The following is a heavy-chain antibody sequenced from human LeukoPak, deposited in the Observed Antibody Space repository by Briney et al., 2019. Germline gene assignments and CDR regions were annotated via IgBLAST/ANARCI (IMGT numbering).Heavy chain of an antibody. V-gene: IGHV3-30-3*01. CDR3: ARDIYLIRGVISRDFDY. CDR2: ITYDGSNK. Sequence: GRSLRLSCAAPGFTFSTYAMHWVRQAPGKGLEWVAVITYDGSNKYYADSVKGRFTISRDNSKNTLYLQVSGLRAEDTAVYYCARDIYLIRGVISRDFDYWGRGTLVTVSS. D-gene: IGHD3-10*01. CDR1: GFTFSTYA. J-gene: IGHJ4*02.